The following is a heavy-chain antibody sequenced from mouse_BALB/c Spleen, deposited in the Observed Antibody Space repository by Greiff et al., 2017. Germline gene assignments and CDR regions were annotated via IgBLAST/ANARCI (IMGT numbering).Heavy chain of an antibody. V-gene: IGHV1S137*01. Sequence: VKLQESGAELVRPGVSVKISCKGSGYTFTDYAMHWVKQSHAKSLEWIGVISTYYGDASYNQKFKGKATMTVDKSSSTAYMELARLTSEDSAIYYCARGGTTVVGDYWGQGTTLTVSS. CDR1: GYTFTDYA. CDR2: ISTYYGDA. D-gene: IGHD1-1*01. J-gene: IGHJ2*01. CDR3: ARGGTTVVGDY.